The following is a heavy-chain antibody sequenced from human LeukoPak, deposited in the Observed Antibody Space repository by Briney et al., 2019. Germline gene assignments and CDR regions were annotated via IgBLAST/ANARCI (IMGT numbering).Heavy chain of an antibody. D-gene: IGHD3-10*01. CDR3: ARGGITMVRGVIPVRFDY. J-gene: IGHJ4*02. V-gene: IGHV1-18*01. Sequence: GASVKVSCKASGYTFTSYGISWVRQAPGQGLEWMGWISAYNGNTNYAQKLQGRVTMTTDTSTSTAYMELRSLGSDDTAVYYCARGGITMVRGVIPVRFDYWGQGTLVTVSS. CDR2: ISAYNGNT. CDR1: GYTFTSYG.